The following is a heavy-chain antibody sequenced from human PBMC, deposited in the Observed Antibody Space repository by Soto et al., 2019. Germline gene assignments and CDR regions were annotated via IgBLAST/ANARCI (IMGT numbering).Heavy chain of an antibody. Sequence: GESLKISCKGSEYTFTSYWIGWVRQMPGKGLEWMGIINPGDSDIRYSPSFQGQVTISADKSITTAYLQWSSLKASDTAMYYCARHEASLGSTYWGQGTLVTVSS. CDR1: EYTFTSYW. J-gene: IGHJ4*02. V-gene: IGHV5-51*01. CDR2: INPGDSDI. D-gene: IGHD2-2*01. CDR3: ARHEASLGSTY.